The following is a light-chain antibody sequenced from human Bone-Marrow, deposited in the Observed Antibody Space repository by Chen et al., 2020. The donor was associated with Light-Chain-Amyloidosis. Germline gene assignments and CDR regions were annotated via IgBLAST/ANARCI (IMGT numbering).Light chain of an antibody. CDR3: QSADSSGTYEVI. Sequence: SYELTQPPSVSVSPGQTASITCSGDDLPTKYVYWYQQKPGQAPVLVIHRDTERPSGISERFSGSSSGKTATLTISGVQAEDEADYHCQSADSSGTYEVIFGGGTKLTVL. CDR2: RDT. V-gene: IGLV3-25*03. CDR1: DLPTKY. J-gene: IGLJ2*01.